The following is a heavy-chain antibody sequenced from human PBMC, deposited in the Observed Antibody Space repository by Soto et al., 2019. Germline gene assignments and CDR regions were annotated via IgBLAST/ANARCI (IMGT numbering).Heavy chain of an antibody. D-gene: IGHD2-8*01. CDR1: GFSFSDYY. Sequence: QVRLVESGGGLVTPGGSVRLSCAASGFSFSDYYMTWIRQAPGKGLEWVSRISNSGEDTNYADSVQGRFTISRDNGENSLYLQMTSLRAEDTAVYYCTRHLRARGIVHDVFDIWGQGTMVTVSS. V-gene: IGHV3-11*06. CDR2: ISNSGEDT. CDR3: TRHLRARGIVHDVFDI. J-gene: IGHJ3*02.